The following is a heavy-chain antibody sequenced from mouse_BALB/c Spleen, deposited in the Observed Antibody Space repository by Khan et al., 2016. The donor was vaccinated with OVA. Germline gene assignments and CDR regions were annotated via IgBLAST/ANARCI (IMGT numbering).Heavy chain of an antibody. J-gene: IGHJ4*01. Sequence: VQLQQSGAELARPGASMRMSCKASGYTFTSNTMHWIKQRPGQGLEWIGYINPRSGYTNYTQNFKDKATLTADKSSSTAYMQLSSLTSEDSAVYYCARRTTGYTMDSWGQGTSVTVSS. CDR2: INPRSGYT. CDR3: ARRTTGYTMDS. CDR1: GYTFTSNT. D-gene: IGHD2-14*01. V-gene: IGHV1-4*01.